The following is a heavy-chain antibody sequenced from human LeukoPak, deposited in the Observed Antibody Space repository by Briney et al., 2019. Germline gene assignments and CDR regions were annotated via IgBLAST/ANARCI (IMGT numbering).Heavy chain of an antibody. J-gene: IGHJ4*02. CDR1: GFTFSTYD. V-gene: IGHV3-30*18. Sequence: GGSLRLSCAASGFTFSTYDMHWVRQAPGKGLEWVAVISYDGTNKYYADSVKGQFTISRDNSRNTLYLQMNSLRAGDTAVYYCAKGRDSGGYYSLDFWGQGTLVTVSS. CDR3: AKGRDSGGYYSLDF. CDR2: ISYDGTNK. D-gene: IGHD3-22*01.